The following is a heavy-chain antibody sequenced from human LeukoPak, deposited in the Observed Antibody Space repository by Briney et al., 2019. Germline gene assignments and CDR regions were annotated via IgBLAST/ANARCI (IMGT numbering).Heavy chain of an antibody. D-gene: IGHD1-14*01. CDR1: GFIFSNTW. CDR3: TCDHYHGSNFHFYYGMHV. CDR2: IKSDTDGGTS. V-gene: IGHV3-15*01. Sequence: KAGGSLRLSCAASGFIFSNTWMSWVRQAPGKGLEWIARIKSDTDGGTSDYAAPVKGRFTISRDDSNSTVYLQMSSLKTEATGVYYCTCDHYHGSNFHFYYGMHVWGQGTTVTVSS. J-gene: IGHJ6*02.